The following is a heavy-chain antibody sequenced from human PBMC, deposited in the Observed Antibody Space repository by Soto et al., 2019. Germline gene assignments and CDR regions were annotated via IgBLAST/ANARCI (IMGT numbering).Heavy chain of an antibody. D-gene: IGHD3-22*01. V-gene: IGHV5-51*01. CDR2: ICPGDSDT. CDR3: ARTMYYYDSSGYYPDY. CDR1: GYSFTSYW. J-gene: IGHJ4*02. Sequence: PGESLKISCKGSGYSFTSYWIGWVRQMPGKGLEWMGIICPGDSDTRYSPSFQGQVTISADKSISTAYLQWSSLKASDTAMYYCARTMYYYDSSGYYPDYWGQGTLVTVSS.